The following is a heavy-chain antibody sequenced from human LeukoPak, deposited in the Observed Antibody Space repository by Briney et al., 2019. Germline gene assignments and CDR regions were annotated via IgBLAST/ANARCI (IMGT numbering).Heavy chain of an antibody. V-gene: IGHV4-59*01. CDR2: IYYTGT. D-gene: IGHD7-27*01. J-gene: IGHJ4*02. CDR1: GGSFSGYY. Sequence: SETLSLTCAVYGGSFSGYYWSWIRQSPGKGLEWIGYIYYTGTSYNPSLKSRVTISADTSKNQFSLKLISVTAADTAVYYCSSRKLGKDYWGQGTLVTVSS. CDR3: SSRKLGKDY.